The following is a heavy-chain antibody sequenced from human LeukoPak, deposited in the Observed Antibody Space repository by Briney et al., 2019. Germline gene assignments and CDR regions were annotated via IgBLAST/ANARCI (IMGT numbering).Heavy chain of an antibody. J-gene: IGHJ4*02. CDR1: GFTFSSYS. V-gene: IGHV3-21*01. CDR2: ISSSSSYI. CDR3: AREGQQLVPGANYFDH. Sequence: GGSLRLSCAASGFTFSSYSMNWVRQAPGKGLEWVSSISSSSSYIYYADSVKGRFTISRDNAKNSLYLQMNSLRAEDTAVYYCAREGQQLVPGANYFDHWGQETLVTVPT. D-gene: IGHD6-13*01.